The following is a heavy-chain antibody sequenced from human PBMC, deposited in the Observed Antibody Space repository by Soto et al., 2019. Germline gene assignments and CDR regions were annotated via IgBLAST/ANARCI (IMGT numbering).Heavy chain of an antibody. CDR3: ARGSDGNFVHWFDP. Sequence: QVQLVQSGAEVKKPGASVKVSCKASGYTFTSYDINWVRQATGQGLEWMGWMNPDSGNTRYAQKFQGRVTMTRHTSISTAYMELSSLRSEDTAVYYCARGSDGNFVHWFDPWGQGTLVTVSS. CDR1: GYTFTSYD. CDR2: MNPDSGNT. V-gene: IGHV1-8*01. D-gene: IGHD4-17*01. J-gene: IGHJ5*02.